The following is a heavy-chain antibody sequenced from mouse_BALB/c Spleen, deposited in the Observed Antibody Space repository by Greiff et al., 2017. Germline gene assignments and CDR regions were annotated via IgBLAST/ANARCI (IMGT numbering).Heavy chain of an antibody. D-gene: IGHD1-1*01. J-gene: IGHJ2*01. Sequence: EVQLQQSGPELVKPGASVKIPCKASGYTFTDYNMDWVKQSHGKSLEWIGDINPNNGGTIYNQKFKGKATLTVDKSSSSAYMELRSLTSEDTAVYYCARWYYGSSPYFDYWGQGTTLTVSS. V-gene: IGHV1-18*01. CDR3: ARWYYGSSPYFDY. CDR1: GYTFTDYN. CDR2: INPNNGGT.